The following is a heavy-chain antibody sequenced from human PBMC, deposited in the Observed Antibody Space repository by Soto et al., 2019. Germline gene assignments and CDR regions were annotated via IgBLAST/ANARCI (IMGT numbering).Heavy chain of an antibody. Sequence: GASVKVSCKASGYTFTTYTLHWVRQAPGQRLEWMGWVNTENGDTKYSQKFQDRVTITIDTSASTAYMEMSSLRSEDTAIYYCARDICGLLNKGVSDCWGQGTLVTVSS. J-gene: IGHJ4*02. CDR3: ARDICGLLNKGVSDC. D-gene: IGHD2-8*01. CDR1: GYTFTTYT. V-gene: IGHV1-3*04. CDR2: VNTENGDT.